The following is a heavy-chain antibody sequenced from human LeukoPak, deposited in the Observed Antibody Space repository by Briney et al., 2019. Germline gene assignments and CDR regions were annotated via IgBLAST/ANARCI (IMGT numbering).Heavy chain of an antibody. D-gene: IGHD3-3*01. CDR3: ARVGAVLRFLEWLSDAPNIFDY. CDR1: GGTFSSYA. Sequence: ASVKVSCKASGGTFSSYAISWVRQAPGQGLEWMGGIIPIFGTANYAQKLQGRVTMTTDTSTSTAYMELRSLRSDDTAVYYCARVGAVLRFLEWLSDAPNIFDYWGQGTLVTVSS. CDR2: IIPIFGTA. J-gene: IGHJ4*02. V-gene: IGHV1-69*05.